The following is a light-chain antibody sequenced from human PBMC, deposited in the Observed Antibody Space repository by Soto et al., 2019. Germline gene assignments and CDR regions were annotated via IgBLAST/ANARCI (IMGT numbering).Light chain of an antibody. Sequence: QSVLTQPPSMSGAPGQRVTISCTGSSSKIGAGYDVHWYQHLPGTAPKLLIYANINRPSGVPDRFSGSKSGTSASLAITGLQAEDEADYYCHSYDSSLSDYVFGAGTKVTVL. V-gene: IGLV1-40*01. CDR2: ANI. CDR3: HSYDSSLSDYV. J-gene: IGLJ1*01. CDR1: SSKIGAGYD.